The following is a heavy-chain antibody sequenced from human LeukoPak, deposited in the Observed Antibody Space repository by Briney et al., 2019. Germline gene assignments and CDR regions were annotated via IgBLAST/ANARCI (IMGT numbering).Heavy chain of an antibody. V-gene: IGHV4-4*07. J-gene: IGHJ4*02. CDR2: IYTSGNT. CDR1: GGSISSYY. Sequence: SETLSLTCTVSGGSISSYYWSWIRQPAGKGLEWIGRIYTSGNTNYNPSLKSRVTMSVDTSKTQFSLKLSSVTAADTAVYYGVLTIFGVVPDYWGQGTLVTVSS. CDR3: VLTIFGVVPDY. D-gene: IGHD3-3*01.